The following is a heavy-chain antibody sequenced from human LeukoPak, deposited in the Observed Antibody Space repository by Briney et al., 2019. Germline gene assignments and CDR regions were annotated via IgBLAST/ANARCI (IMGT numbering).Heavy chain of an antibody. J-gene: IGHJ6*02. CDR3: ARDQGGIAAAGTRYYYGMDV. CDR1: GGTFISYA. V-gene: IGHV1-69*04. CDR2: IIPIFGIA. Sequence: SVKVSCKASGGTFISYAISWVRQAPGQGLEWMGRIIPIFGIANYAQKFQGRVTITADKSTSTAYMELSSLRSEDTAVYYCARDQGGIAAAGTRYYYGMDVWGQGTRSPSP. D-gene: IGHD6-13*01.